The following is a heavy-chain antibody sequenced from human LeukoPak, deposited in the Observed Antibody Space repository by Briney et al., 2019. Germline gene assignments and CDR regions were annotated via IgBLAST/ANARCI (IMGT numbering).Heavy chain of an antibody. V-gene: IGHV4-61*02. Sequence: MPSETLSLTCTVSGGSISSGSYYWSWIRQPAGKGLEWIGRIYTSGSTNYNPSLKSRVTISVDTSKNQFSLKLSSVTAADTAVYYCARHPYSSGWQGFYYYYYMDVWGKGTTVTVSS. CDR1: GGSISSGSYY. D-gene: IGHD6-19*01. CDR2: IYTSGST. J-gene: IGHJ6*03. CDR3: ARHPYSSGWQGFYYYYYMDV.